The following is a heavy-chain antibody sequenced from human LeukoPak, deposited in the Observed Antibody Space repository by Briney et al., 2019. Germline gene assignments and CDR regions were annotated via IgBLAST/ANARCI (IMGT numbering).Heavy chain of an antibody. D-gene: IGHD2-15*01. CDR1: GGSISSYL. J-gene: IGHJ3*02. Sequence: SETLSLTCPFSGGSISSYLWTWIRPPPGKGLELVGYINYSGNTNHNPSLNTRATIPINQSNDQFSLKLSSVTAADTAVYYCACLSSDGGRDFDIWGQGTMVTVSS. CDR2: INYSGNT. CDR3: ACLSSDGGRDFDI. V-gene: IGHV4-59*03.